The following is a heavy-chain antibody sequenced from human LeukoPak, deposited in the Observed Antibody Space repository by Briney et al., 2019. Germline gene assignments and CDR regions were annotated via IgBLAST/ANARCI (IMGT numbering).Heavy chain of an antibody. CDR3: ARVGTGGYYYYYMDV. Sequence: SETLSLTCAVYGGSFSGYYWSWIRQPPGKGLEWIGEINRSGSTNYNPSLKSRVTISVDTSKNQFSLKLSSVTAADTAVYYCARVGTGGYYYYYMDVWGKGTTVTVSS. J-gene: IGHJ6*03. D-gene: IGHD2-8*02. V-gene: IGHV4-34*01. CDR2: INRSGST. CDR1: GGSFSGYY.